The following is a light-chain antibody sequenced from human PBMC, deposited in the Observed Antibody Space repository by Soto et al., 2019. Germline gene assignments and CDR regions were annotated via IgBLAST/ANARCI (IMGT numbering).Light chain of an antibody. Sequence: QSVLTQPASVSGSPGQSITISCTGTSSDVGSYNLVSWYQQHPGKAPKLMIYEGSKRPSGVSNRFSGSKSGNTASLAISGLQAEAEADYHGCSYAGSSTYVCGTGTKLTVL. J-gene: IGLJ1*01. CDR1: SSDVGSYNL. CDR3: CSYAGSSTYV. V-gene: IGLV2-23*01. CDR2: EGS.